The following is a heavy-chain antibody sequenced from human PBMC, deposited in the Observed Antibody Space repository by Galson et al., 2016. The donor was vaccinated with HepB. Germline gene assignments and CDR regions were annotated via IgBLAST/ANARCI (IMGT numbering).Heavy chain of an antibody. CDR3: ARDRSSGSGSFGY. Sequence: TLFLTCTVSGDSINYYSWSWIRQPPGEGLEWIGFISYSGSTNYNPSLKSRVTMSVDMSKNQFSLRLSSVTAADTAVYYCARDRSSGSGSFGYWGQGTLVTVSS. D-gene: IGHD3-10*01. CDR2: ISYSGST. CDR1: GDSINYYS. J-gene: IGHJ4*02. V-gene: IGHV4-59*12.